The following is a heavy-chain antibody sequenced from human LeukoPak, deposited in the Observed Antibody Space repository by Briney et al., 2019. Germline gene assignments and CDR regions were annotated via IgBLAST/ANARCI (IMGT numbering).Heavy chain of an antibody. J-gene: IGHJ4*02. Sequence: PSESLSLTCTVSGDSISGYYWSWVRLPPGKGLEWIGYIYYSGSTNYDSSLKSRVTIQVDTSKSQFSLKLSSVTAADTAVYYCARTYGSKSNYYFDYWGQGTLVTVSS. V-gene: IGHV4-59*01. CDR1: GDSISGYY. CDR3: ARTYGSKSNYYFDY. CDR2: IYYSGST. D-gene: IGHD3-10*01.